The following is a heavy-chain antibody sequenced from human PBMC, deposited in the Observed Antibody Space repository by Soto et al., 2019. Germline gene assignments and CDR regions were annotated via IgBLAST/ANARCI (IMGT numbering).Heavy chain of an antibody. CDR2: INAGNGNT. V-gene: IGHV1-3*01. D-gene: IGHD2-8*02. J-gene: IGHJ6*02. CDR3: ARGGGVGFGAEATGGMDV. Sequence: QVQLVQSGAEVKKPGASVKVSCKASGYTFTRYAMHWVRQAPGQRLEWMGWINAGNGNTKYSQKFQGRATIIRDTXAXTXXMTLRSLRSDDTAADYCARGGGVGFGAEATGGMDVWGQGATVTVSS. CDR1: GYTFTRYA.